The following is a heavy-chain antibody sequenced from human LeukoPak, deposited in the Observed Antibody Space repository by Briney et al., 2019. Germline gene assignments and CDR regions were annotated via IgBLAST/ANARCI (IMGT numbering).Heavy chain of an antibody. J-gene: IGHJ4*02. CDR3: AKARSYYDSSGYEPYYFDY. CDR2: ISSSGRYK. V-gene: IGHV3-11*01. CDR1: EFTFSDYD. D-gene: IGHD3-22*01. Sequence: PGGSLRLSCAASEFTFSDYDMSWIRQAPGKGLEWVSYISSSGRYKYYADSVKGRFTISRDSAKNSLYLQMNSLRAEDTAVYYCAKARSYYDSSGYEPYYFDYWGQGTLVTVSS.